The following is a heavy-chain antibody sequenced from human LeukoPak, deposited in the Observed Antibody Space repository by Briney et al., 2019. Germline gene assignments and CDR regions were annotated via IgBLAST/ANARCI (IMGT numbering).Heavy chain of an antibody. J-gene: IGHJ4*02. CDR1: GFAFSGHW. Sequence: GGSLRLSCAASGFAFSGHWMSWVRQAPGKGLEWVANINQDGSEIYYLDSVKGRFTFSRDNAKNSLYLQINNLRAEDTAVYYCARDGVAAGVYLDCWGQGTLVTVSS. V-gene: IGHV3-7*01. CDR3: ARDGVAAGVYLDC. D-gene: IGHD6-13*01. CDR2: INQDGSEI.